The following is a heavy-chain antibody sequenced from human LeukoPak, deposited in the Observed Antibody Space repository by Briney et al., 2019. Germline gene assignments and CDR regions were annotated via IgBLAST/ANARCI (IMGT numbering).Heavy chain of an antibody. Sequence: SETLSLTCAVYGGSFSGYYWSWIRQPPGKGLEWIGEINHSGSTNYNPSLKSRVTISVDTSKNQFSLKLSSVTAADTAVYYCATKIPPGFTTDYWGQGTLVTVSS. CDR1: GGSFSGYY. CDR2: INHSGST. D-gene: IGHD3-3*01. V-gene: IGHV4-34*01. CDR3: ATKIPPGFTTDY. J-gene: IGHJ4*02.